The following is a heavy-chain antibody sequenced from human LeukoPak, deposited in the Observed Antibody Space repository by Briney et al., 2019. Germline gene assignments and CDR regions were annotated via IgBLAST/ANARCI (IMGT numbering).Heavy chain of an antibody. CDR1: GGSTSSYY. Sequence: SETLSLTCTVSGGSTSSYYWSWIRQPPGKGLEWIGYIYYSGSTNYNPSLKSRVTISVDTSKNQFSLKLSSVTAADTAVYYCARGSYLDGYYYGMDVWGQGTTVTVSS. CDR2: IYYSGST. V-gene: IGHV4-59*01. D-gene: IGHD3-9*01. J-gene: IGHJ6*02. CDR3: ARGSYLDGYYYGMDV.